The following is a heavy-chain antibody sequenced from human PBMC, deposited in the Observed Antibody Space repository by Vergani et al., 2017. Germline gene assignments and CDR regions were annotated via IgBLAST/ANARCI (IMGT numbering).Heavy chain of an antibody. J-gene: IGHJ4*02. CDR3: AKLKTVTTLDY. CDR1: GFTFSSYS. V-gene: IGHV3-21*04. CDR2: ISSSSSYI. Sequence: EVQLVESGGGLVKPGGSLRLSCAASGFTFSSYSMNWVRQAPGKGLEWVSSISSSSSYIYYADSVKGRFTISRDNSKNTLYLQMNSLRAEDTAVYYCAKLKTVTTLDYWGQGTLVTVSS. D-gene: IGHD4-17*01.